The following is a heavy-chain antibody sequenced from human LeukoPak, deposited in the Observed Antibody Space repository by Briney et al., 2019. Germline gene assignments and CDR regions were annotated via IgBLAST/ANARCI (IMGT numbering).Heavy chain of an antibody. J-gene: IGHJ4*02. CDR2: ISLDGSNK. Sequence: GGSLRLSCAASGFTFSRCGMHWVRQTPDKGLEWVAVISLDGSNKYYAESLKGRFTISRDNSKNTLYLQVNSLRPDDTAVYYCAKDQTEVAGTFDYWGQGTLVTVSS. D-gene: IGHD6-19*01. V-gene: IGHV3-30*18. CDR3: AKDQTEVAGTFDY. CDR1: GFTFSRCG.